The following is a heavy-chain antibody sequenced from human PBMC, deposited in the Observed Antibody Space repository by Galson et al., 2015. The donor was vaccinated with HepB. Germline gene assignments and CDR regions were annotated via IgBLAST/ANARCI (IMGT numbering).Heavy chain of an antibody. V-gene: IGHV3-11*01. CDR1: GFTFSDYY. D-gene: IGHD6-13*01. CDR3: ARELGAAAAAPSVDY. J-gene: IGHJ4*02. Sequence: SLRLSCAASGFTFSDYYMSWIRQAPGKGLEWVSYISSSGSTIYYADSVKGRFTISRDNAKNSLYLQMNSLRAEDTAVYYCARELGAAAAAPSVDYWGQGTLVTVSS. CDR2: ISSSGSTI.